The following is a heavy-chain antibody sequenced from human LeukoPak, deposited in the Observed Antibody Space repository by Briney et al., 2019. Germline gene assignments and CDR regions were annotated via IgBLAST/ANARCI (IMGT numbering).Heavy chain of an antibody. Sequence: SESLSLTWTVSGASISTSSYYWGWIRQPPGKGLEWIGSIYYSGSTYYNPSLKSRVTISVDTSKNQFSLKLSSVTAADTAVYYCARRGGYDILTGYPYFDYWGQGTLVTVSS. CDR2: IYYSGST. CDR1: GASISTSSYY. V-gene: IGHV4-39*01. D-gene: IGHD3-9*01. J-gene: IGHJ4*02. CDR3: ARRGGYDILTGYPYFDY.